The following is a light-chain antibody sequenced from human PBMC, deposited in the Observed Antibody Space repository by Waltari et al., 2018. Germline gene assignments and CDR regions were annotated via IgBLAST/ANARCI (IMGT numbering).Light chain of an antibody. V-gene: IGLV4-69*01. CDR1: SGHSSNV. CDR3: QTGGHGTWV. J-gene: IGLJ3*02. Sequence: QLVLTQSPSASASLGASVKLTCTLSSGHSSNVIAWLQPRPELGPRYLMKVNRDGSHSKGDEVPDRFSGSSSGAERYLTISNLQSEDEADYFCQTGGHGTWVFGGGTTLTVL. CDR2: VNRDGSH.